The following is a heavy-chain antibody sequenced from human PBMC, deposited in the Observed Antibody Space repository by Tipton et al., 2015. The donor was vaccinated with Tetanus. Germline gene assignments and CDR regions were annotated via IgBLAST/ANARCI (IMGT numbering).Heavy chain of an antibody. J-gene: IGHJ4*02. V-gene: IGHV1-2*02. Sequence: QLVQSGAEVKNPGASVKVSCEASGYTFTGYYLHWVRQAPGQGLEWMGWINPNSGGTNYAQKFQGRVTMTRDTSISTAYMELSRLRSDDTAVYYCARIPFTGHGDYLNYWGQGTLVTVSS. CDR3: ARIPFTGHGDYLNY. CDR2: INPNSGGT. D-gene: IGHD4-17*01. CDR1: GYTFTGYY.